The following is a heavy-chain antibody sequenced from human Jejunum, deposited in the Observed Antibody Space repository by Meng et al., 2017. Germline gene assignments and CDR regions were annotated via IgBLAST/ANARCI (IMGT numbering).Heavy chain of an antibody. CDR1: GYTFTTFA. D-gene: IGHD3-10*01. V-gene: IGHV7-4-1*02. Sequence: ASVKVSCKASGYTFTTFAVNWVRQAPGQGLEWMGWINPNTGNPTYAPGFTGRFVFSLDTSVNPAYLQISSLKPEDTAVYYCARERVTMVRGVLKYWGQGSLVTVSS. J-gene: IGHJ4*02. CDR2: INPNTGNP. CDR3: ARERVTMVRGVLKY.